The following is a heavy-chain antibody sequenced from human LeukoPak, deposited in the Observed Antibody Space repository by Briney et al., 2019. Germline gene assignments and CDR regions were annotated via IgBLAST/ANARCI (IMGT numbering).Heavy chain of an antibody. CDR3: ARRSSEYYYYGMDV. Sequence: SETLSLTCVVSGGSVSGYYWGWIRQPPGRGLEWIGYVYYSGSTNYNPSFKSRITISVDTSRNQFSLQLSSVTAADTAVYYCARRSSEYYYYGMDVWGQGTTVTVSS. J-gene: IGHJ6*02. CDR1: GGSVSGYY. V-gene: IGHV4-59*02. CDR2: VYYSGST.